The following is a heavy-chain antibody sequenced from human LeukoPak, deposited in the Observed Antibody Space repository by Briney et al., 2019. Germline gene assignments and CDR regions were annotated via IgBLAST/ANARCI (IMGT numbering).Heavy chain of an antibody. V-gene: IGHV3-48*01. Sequence: GGSLRLSCAASGFTFTTYSINWVRQAPGKGQEWVSYISSSSSIVYYADSVKGRFTISRDNAKSSLYLQMNSLTAEDSAVYYCARGSYGDYYFDYWGQGTLVTVSS. CDR3: ARGSYGDYYFDY. CDR2: ISSSSSIV. CDR1: GFTFTTYS. J-gene: IGHJ4*02. D-gene: IGHD4-17*01.